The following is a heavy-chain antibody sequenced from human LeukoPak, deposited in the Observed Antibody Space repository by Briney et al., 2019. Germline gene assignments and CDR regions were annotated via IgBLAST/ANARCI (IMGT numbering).Heavy chain of an antibody. D-gene: IGHD6-6*01. CDR3: ARRIAARPFRADYYYYYMDV. CDR2: IIPILGIA. V-gene: IGHV1-69*02. J-gene: IGHJ6*03. Sequence: ASVKVSCKASGGTFSSYTISWVRQAPGQGLEWMGRIIPILGIANYAQKFQGRVTITADKSTSTAYMELSSLRSDDTAVYYCARRIAARPFRADYYYYYMDVWGKGTTVTVSS. CDR1: GGTFSSYT.